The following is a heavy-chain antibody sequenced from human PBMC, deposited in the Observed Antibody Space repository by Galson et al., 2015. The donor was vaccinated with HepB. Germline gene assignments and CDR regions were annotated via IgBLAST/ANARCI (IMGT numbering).Heavy chain of an antibody. CDR2: INPNSGGT. CDR3: ARELGTLSAHDAFDI. Sequence: SVKVSCKASGYTFTGYHMHWVRQAPGQGLEWMGWINPNSGGTNYAQKFQGWVTMTRDTSISTAYMELSRLRSDDTAVYYCARELGTLSAHDAFDIWGQGTMVTVSS. J-gene: IGHJ3*02. CDR1: GYTFTGYH. D-gene: IGHD1-1*01. V-gene: IGHV1-2*04.